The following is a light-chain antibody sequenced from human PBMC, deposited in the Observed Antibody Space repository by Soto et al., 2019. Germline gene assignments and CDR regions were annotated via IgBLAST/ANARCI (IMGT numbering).Light chain of an antibody. J-gene: IGKJ1*01. Sequence: EIVMTQSPGTLSVSPGERATLSCRASQSVSSNLAWYQQKPGQAPRLLIYGASTRATGIPARFSGSRSGTEFTLTISSLQSEDFAVYYCQQYDNWPRTFGQGTKVEIQ. CDR1: QSVSSN. CDR2: GAS. V-gene: IGKV3-15*01. CDR3: QQYDNWPRT.